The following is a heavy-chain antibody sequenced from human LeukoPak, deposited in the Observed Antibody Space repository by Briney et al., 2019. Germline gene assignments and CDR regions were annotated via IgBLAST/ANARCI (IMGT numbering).Heavy chain of an antibody. V-gene: IGHV3-23*01. Sequence: GGSLRLSYVASGFTFSSYAMSWVRQAPGKGLEWVSTISGSGGGTYYADSVKGRFTISRDNSKNTLYLQMNSLRAEDTAVYYCAKALQGSGSYYNPGAFDIWGQGTMVTVSS. CDR2: ISGSGGGT. CDR3: AKALQGSGSYYNPGAFDI. J-gene: IGHJ3*02. D-gene: IGHD3-10*01. CDR1: GFTFSSYA.